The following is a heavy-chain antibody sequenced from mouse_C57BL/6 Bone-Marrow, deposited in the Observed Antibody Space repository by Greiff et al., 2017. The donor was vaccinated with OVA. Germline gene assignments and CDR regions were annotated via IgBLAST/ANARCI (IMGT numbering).Heavy chain of an antibody. Sequence: EVQLVESGGGLVQPKGSLKLSCAASGFTFNTYAMHWVRQAPGKGLEWVARIRSKSSNYATYYADSVKDRFTISRDDSQSMLYLQMNNLKTEDTAMYYCVSRDGYYSYYAMDYWGQGTSVTVSS. CDR2: IRSKSSNYAT. CDR3: VSRDGYYSYYAMDY. CDR1: GFTFNTYA. D-gene: IGHD2-3*01. V-gene: IGHV10-3*01. J-gene: IGHJ4*01.